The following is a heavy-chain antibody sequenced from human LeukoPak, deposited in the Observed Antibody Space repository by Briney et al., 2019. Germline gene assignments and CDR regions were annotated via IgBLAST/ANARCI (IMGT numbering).Heavy chain of an antibody. CDR3: AHLPLRGTTFGVVDEGWFDP. J-gene: IGHJ5*02. D-gene: IGHD3-3*01. Sequence: SGPTLVKPTQTLTLTCTFSGFSLSTSGVGVGWIRQPPGKALEWLALIYWNDDKRYSPSLKSRLTITKDTSKNQVVLTMTNMDPVDTATYYCAHLPLRGTTFGVVDEGWFDPWGQGTLVTVSS. CDR2: IYWNDDK. V-gene: IGHV2-5*01. CDR1: GFSLSTSGVG.